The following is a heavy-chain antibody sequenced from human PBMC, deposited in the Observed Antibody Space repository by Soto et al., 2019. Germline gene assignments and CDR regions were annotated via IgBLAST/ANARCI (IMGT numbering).Heavy chain of an antibody. CDR1: GGSVSSNY. Sequence: QVQLQESGPGLVKPSEALSLTCTVSGGSVSSNYWTWIRQPAGKGLEWLGRMYISGTTHYNPSLRGQATKSVDTSKNHCSLTLTSVTAADTAVYYCAGERAAPSWIDPWGRGTLVTVSS. V-gene: IGHV4-4*07. CDR3: AGERAAPSWIDP. D-gene: IGHD6-6*01. CDR2: MYISGTT. J-gene: IGHJ5*02.